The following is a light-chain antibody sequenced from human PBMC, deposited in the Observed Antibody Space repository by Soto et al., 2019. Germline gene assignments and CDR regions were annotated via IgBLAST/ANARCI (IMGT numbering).Light chain of an antibody. CDR2: AAS. Sequence: DIQVTQSPSSLSASVGDRVTITCRASQFIDDFLNWFQQRPGKAPKLLIYAASSLQSGVPSRFSGSGSGTDFTLTISSLEPEDFAVYYCQQRSNWPPALSFGGGTKVDI. CDR3: QQRSNWPPALS. CDR1: QFIDDF. J-gene: IGKJ4*01. V-gene: IGKV1-39*01.